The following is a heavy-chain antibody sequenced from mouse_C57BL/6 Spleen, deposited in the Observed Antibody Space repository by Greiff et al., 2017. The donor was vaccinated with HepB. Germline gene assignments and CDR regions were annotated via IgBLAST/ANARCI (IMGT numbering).Heavy chain of an antibody. CDR1: GYSITSGYY. D-gene: IGHD1-1*01. CDR2: ISYDGSN. J-gene: IGHJ1*03. Sequence: EVKLMESGPGLVKPSQSLSLTCSVPGYSITSGYYWNWIRQFPGNKLEWMGYISYDGSNNYNPSLKNRISITRDTSKNQFFLKLNSVTTEDTATYYCARGSSYWYFDVWGTGTTVTVSS. CDR3: ARGSSYWYFDV. V-gene: IGHV3-6*01.